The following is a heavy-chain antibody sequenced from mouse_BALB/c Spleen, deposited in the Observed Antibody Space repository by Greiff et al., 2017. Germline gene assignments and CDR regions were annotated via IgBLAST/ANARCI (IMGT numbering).Heavy chain of an antibody. V-gene: IGHV3-6*01. CDR1: GYSITSGYY. J-gene: IGHJ2*01. Sequence: EVQLVESGPGLVKPSQSLSLTCSVTGYSITSGYYWNWIRQFPGNKLEWMGYISYDGSNNYNPSLKNRISITRDTSKNQFFLQLNSVTTEDTATYYCARRVYDGYSYFDYWGQGTTLTVSS. CDR2: ISYDGSN. D-gene: IGHD2-3*01. CDR3: ARRVYDGYSYFDY.